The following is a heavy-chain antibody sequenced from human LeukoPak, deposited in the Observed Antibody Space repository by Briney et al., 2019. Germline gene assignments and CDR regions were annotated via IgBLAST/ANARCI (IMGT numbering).Heavy chain of an antibody. D-gene: IGHD5-24*01. Sequence: GGSLRLSCVASGITVRTNYMSWVRQAPGKGLEWVSVMNSGGSVYYADSVRGRFNISRDISKNTLSLQMNSLRVEDTAVYYCAREMAKQYSFDSWGQGTPVTVSP. V-gene: IGHV3-66*01. J-gene: IGHJ4*02. CDR3: AREMAKQYSFDS. CDR1: GITVRTNY. CDR2: MNSGGSV.